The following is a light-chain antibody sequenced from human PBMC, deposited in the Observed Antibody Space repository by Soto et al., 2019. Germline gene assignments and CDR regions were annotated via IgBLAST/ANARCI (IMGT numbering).Light chain of an antibody. V-gene: IGLV2-14*01. J-gene: IGLJ2*01. CDR1: SSDVGDYNF. Sequence: QSALTQSASVSGSPGQSITISCTGTSSDVGDYNFVSWYQHHPGKAPKLMIYEVSNRPSGVSNRFSGSKSGNTASLTISGLQAEDEADYYCSSYTSINTLVFGGGTKLTVL. CDR2: EVS. CDR3: SSYTSINTLV.